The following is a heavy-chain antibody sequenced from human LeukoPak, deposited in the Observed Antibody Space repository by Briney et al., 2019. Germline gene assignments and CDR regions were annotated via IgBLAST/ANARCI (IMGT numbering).Heavy chain of an antibody. V-gene: IGHV4-61*05. D-gene: IGHD6-19*01. CDR3: ARSYSSARSDY. CDR1: GGSISSSSYY. J-gene: IGHJ4*02. CDR2: IYYTGST. Sequence: PSETLSLTCTVSGGSISSSSYYWGWIRQPPGKGLEWIGYIYYTGSTNYNPSLKSRVTISVDTSKNQFSLKLNSVTAADTAVYFCARSYSSARSDYWGQGALVTVSS.